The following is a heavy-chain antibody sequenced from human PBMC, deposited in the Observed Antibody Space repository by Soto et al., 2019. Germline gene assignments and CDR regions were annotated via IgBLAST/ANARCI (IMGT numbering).Heavy chain of an antibody. CDR2: MNPNNGNA. V-gene: IGHV1-8*01. CDR3: ARVAGYCSSPRCYWFDP. CDR1: GYTFTSYD. Sequence: ASVKVSCKASGYTFTSYDINWVRQATGQGLEWMGWMNPNNGNAGYAQKFRGRVSMTRNTSISTAYMELSSLRSEDTAVYFCARVAGYCSSPRCYWFDPWGQGTLVPVSS. D-gene: IGHD2-2*01. J-gene: IGHJ5*02.